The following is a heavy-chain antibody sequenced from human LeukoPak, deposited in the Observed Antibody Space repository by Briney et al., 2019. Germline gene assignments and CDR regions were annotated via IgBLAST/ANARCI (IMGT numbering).Heavy chain of an antibody. CDR2: IKSKTDRGTT. Sequence: GGSLRLSCAASVFTFSNAWISWVRHAPGKGLEWVGRIKSKTDRGTTDYAAPVKGRFTISRDDSKNTLFLQMNSLKTEDTAVYYCSTLTGDDYWGQGTLVTVSS. V-gene: IGHV3-15*01. D-gene: IGHD7-27*01. CDR3: STLTGDDY. CDR1: VFTFSNAW. J-gene: IGHJ4*02.